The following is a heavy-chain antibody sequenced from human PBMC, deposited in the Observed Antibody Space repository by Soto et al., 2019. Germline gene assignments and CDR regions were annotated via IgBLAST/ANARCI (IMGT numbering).Heavy chain of an antibody. CDR1: GFTFSSYA. CDR3: AKVDGYCSSTSCDADY. V-gene: IGHV3-23*01. Sequence: GGSLRLSCAASGFTFSSYAMSWVRQAPGKGLEWVSAISGSGGSTYYADSVKGRFTISRDNSKNTPYLQMNSLRAEDTAVYYCAKVDGYCSSTSCDADYWGQGTLVEVSS. J-gene: IGHJ4*02. CDR2: ISGSGGST. D-gene: IGHD2-2*03.